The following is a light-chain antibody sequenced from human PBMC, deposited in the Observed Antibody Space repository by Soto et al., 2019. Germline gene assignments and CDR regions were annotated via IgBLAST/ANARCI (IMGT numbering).Light chain of an antibody. J-gene: IGLJ2*01. CDR1: SSNIGAGYD. V-gene: IGLV1-40*01. CDR2: GNS. Sequence: QSVLTQPPSVAGAPGQRVTISCTGSSSNIGAGYDVHWYQKLPGTAPKLLIYGNSNRPSGVPDRFSGSKTGTSASLAITGLQADDEADYYCQSYDSSLSGVVFGGGTQLPFL. CDR3: QSYDSSLSGVV.